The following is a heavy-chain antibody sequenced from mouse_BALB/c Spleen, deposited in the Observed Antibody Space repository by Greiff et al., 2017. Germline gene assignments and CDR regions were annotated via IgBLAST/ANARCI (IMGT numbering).Heavy chain of an antibody. V-gene: IGHV1-80*01. CDR2: IYPGDGDT. CDR1: GYAFSSSW. Sequence: QVQLKQSGAELVRPGSSVKISCKASGYAFSSSWMNWVKQRPGQGLEWIGRIYPGDGDTNYNGKFKGKATLTADKSSSTAYMQLSSLTSVDSAVYFCAREGGTMDYWGQGTSVTVSS. J-gene: IGHJ4*01. D-gene: IGHD1-1*02. CDR3: AREGGTMDY.